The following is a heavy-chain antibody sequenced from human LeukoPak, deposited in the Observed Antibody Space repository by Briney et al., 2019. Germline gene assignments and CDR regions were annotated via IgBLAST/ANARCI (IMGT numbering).Heavy chain of an antibody. CDR3: ARDYPYYHDSSGYYSFDY. J-gene: IGHJ4*02. Sequence: PSGGSLRLSCAASGFTVSSNYMSWVRQAPGKGLEWVSVIYSGGSTYYADSVKGRFTISRDNSKNTLYLQMNSLRAEDTAVYYCARDYPYYHDSSGYYSFDYWGQGTLVTVSS. V-gene: IGHV3-66*01. CDR2: IYSGGST. D-gene: IGHD3-22*01. CDR1: GFTVSSNY.